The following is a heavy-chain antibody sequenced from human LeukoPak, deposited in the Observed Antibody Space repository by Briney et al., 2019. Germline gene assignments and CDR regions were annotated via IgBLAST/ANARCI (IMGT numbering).Heavy chain of an antibody. J-gene: IGHJ4*02. V-gene: IGHV1-69*04. CDR3: AREKDTAMDKTYYFDY. Sequence: SVKVYCKASRGTFSSYAISWVRQTPGQGLAWLERIIPILGIANYAQKVQGRVTITADKSTSTAYMELSSLRSEDTAVYYCAREKDTAMDKTYYFDYWGQGTLVTVSS. CDR1: RGTFSSYA. CDR2: IIPILGIA. D-gene: IGHD5-18*01.